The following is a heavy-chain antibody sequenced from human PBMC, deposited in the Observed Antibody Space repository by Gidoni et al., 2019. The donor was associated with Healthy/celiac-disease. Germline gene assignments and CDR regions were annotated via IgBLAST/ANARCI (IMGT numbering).Heavy chain of an antibody. J-gene: IGHJ6*02. V-gene: IGHV1-69*01. CDR2: IIPIFGTA. CDR1: GGTFSSYA. D-gene: IGHD3-22*01. CDR3: ARGVDYYDSSGPVRGNGMDV. Sequence: QVQLVQSGAEVKKPGSSVKVSCKASGGTFSSYASSWVRQAPGQGLEWMGGIIPIFGTANYAQKFQGSVTITADESTGTAYMELSSLRSEDTAVYYCARGVDYYDSSGPVRGNGMDVWGQGTTVTVSS.